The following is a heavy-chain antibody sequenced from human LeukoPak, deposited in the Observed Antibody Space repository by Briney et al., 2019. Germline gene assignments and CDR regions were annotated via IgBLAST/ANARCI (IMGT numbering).Heavy chain of an antibody. CDR1: GGSISSYY. J-gene: IGHJ4*02. Sequence: PSETLSLTCTVSGGSISSYYWSWIRQPPGKGLEWIGYIYHSGSTYYNPSLKSRVTISVDRSKNQFSLKLSSVTAADTAVYYCASAVLGYDYYFDYWGQGTLVTVSS. V-gene: IGHV4-59*12. D-gene: IGHD3-3*01. CDR2: IYHSGST. CDR3: ASAVLGYDYYFDY.